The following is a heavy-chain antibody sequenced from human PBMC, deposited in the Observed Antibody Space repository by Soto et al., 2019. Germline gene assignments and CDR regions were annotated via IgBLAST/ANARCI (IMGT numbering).Heavy chain of an antibody. CDR3: ARDSPGLGLDY. J-gene: IGHJ4*02. V-gene: IGHV1-2*02. Sequence: ASVKVSCKSSGYTFTGYYIHWVRQAPGQGLEWMGWINPNSGGTNYAQKFQGRVTMTRDTSISTAYMELSRLRSDDTAVYYCARDSPGLGLDYWGQGTLVTVSS. D-gene: IGHD6-19*01. CDR1: GYTFTGYY. CDR2: INPNSGGT.